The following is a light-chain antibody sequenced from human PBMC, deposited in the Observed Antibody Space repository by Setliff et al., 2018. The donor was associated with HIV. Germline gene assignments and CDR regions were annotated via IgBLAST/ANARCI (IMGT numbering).Light chain of an antibody. V-gene: IGLV2-14*03. Sequence: QSALTQPASVSGSPGQSITISCTGTTSDVGGYDFVSWYQQHPGKAPKLIIFDVTSRPSGVSNRFSGSKSGNTASLTISGLQADDEADYYCSLYAINDALLFGAGTRSPS. CDR1: TSDVGGYDF. J-gene: IGLJ1*01. CDR2: DVT. CDR3: SLYAINDALL.